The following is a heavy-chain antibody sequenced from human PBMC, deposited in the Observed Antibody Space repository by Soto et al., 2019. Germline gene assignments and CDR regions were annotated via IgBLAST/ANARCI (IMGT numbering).Heavy chain of an antibody. V-gene: IGHV4-59*01. CDR1: GGSTSGSY. Sequence: SETLSLTCSVSGGSTSGSYWSWIRQSPGKGLEWLGYVYYTGSTNYSPSLRSRVSISVDTSKNEFSLRLSSVTAADTAVYFCARSVAVPGAHIDYWGQGTQVTVAS. CDR3: ARSVAVPGAHIDY. CDR2: VYYTGST. J-gene: IGHJ4*02. D-gene: IGHD6-19*01.